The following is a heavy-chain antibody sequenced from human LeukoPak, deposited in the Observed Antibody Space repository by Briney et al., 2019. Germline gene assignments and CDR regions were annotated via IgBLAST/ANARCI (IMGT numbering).Heavy chain of an antibody. V-gene: IGHV3-53*01. D-gene: IGHD5-12*01. Sequence: PGGSLRLSFAASGFTVNNNYMNWGRQAPGKGLEWVSVIHSGGITNYADSVQGRFTISRDNSRTTVYLHMNSLRAEDTAVYYCARDSGSGYGPFASWGQGTLVTVSS. CDR2: IHSGGIT. CDR1: GFTVNNNY. J-gene: IGHJ4*02. CDR3: ARDSGSGYGPFAS.